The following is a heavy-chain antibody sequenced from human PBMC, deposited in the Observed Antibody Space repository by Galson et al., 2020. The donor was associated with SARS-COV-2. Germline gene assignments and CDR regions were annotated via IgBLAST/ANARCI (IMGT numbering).Heavy chain of an antibody. CDR3: ARGFDY. Sequence: ASETLSLTCAVYAGSIRSYYSSWIRQPPRDGLEWMGYIHYSGSTNYNPSLKRRVTIPVDTSKNQFTLKLSSVTAADTAVYYCARGFDYWGQGTLVTVSS. CDR1: AGSIRSYY. CDR2: IHYSGST. J-gene: IGHJ4*02. V-gene: IGHV4-59*01.